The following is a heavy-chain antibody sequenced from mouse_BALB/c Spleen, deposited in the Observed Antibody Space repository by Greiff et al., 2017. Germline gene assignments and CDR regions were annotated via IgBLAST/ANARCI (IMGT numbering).Heavy chain of an antibody. CDR3: ARVGVRRSFDY. J-gene: IGHJ2*01. D-gene: IGHD2-14*01. CDR1: GFTFSSYA. Sequence: EVQGVESGGGLVKPGGSLKLSCAASGFTFSSYAMSWVRQSPEKRLEWVAEISSGGSYTYYPDTVTGRFTISRDNAKNTLYLEMSSLRSEDTAMYYCARVGVRRSFDYWGQGTTLTVSS. V-gene: IGHV5-9-4*01. CDR2: ISSGGSYT.